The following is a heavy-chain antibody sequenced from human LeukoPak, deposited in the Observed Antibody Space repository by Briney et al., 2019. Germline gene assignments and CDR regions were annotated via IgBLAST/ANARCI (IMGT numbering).Heavy chain of an antibody. CDR3: ARTTEGGYTYDYFYYSYTDV. J-gene: IGHJ6*03. D-gene: IGHD5-18*01. CDR2: IYYSGST. CDR1: GGSISSSSYY. V-gene: IGHV4-61*01. Sequence: PSETLSLTCTVSGGSISSSSYYWSWIRQPPGKGLEWIGYIYYSGSTNYNPSLKSRVTISVDTSKNQFSLKLSSVTAADTAVYYCARTTEGGYTYDYFYYSYTDVGGKGTTVTTSS.